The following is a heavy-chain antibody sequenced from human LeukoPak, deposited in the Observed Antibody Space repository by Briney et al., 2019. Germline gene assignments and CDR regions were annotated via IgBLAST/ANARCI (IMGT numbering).Heavy chain of an antibody. D-gene: IGHD3-16*01. CDR1: GDSISSSSYY. J-gene: IGHJ3*02. CDR3: ARRVVVITFSDAFDI. Sequence: SETLSLTCTVSGDSISSSSYYWGWIRQPPGKGLEWIGSIYYSGSTYYNPSLKSRVTISVDTSKNQFSLKLSSVTAADTAVYYCARRVVVITFSDAFDIWGRGTMVTVSS. CDR2: IYYSGST. V-gene: IGHV4-39*07.